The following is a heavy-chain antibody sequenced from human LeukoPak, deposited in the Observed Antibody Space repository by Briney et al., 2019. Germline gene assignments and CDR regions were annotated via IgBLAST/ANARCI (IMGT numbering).Heavy chain of an antibody. J-gene: IGHJ4*02. CDR1: GFTFRSYG. Sequence: GGSLRLSCAASGFTFRSYGVHWVRQAPGKGLEWVAFIRYDGNSNYYADSVKGRFTISRDNSRSTLYLQMNSLRAEDTAVYYCAKEEVISGNHGVYFDYWGQGTLVTVSS. CDR3: AKEEVISGNHGVYFDY. V-gene: IGHV3-30*02. D-gene: IGHD3-22*01. CDR2: IRYDGNSN.